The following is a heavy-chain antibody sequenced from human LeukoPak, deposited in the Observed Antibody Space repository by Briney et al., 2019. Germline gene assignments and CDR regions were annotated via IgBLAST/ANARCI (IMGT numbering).Heavy chain of an antibody. Sequence: KTGGSLRLSCAASGFTFSSYSMNWVRQAPGKGLEWVSSISSSSSYIYYADPVKGRFTISRDNAKNSLYLQMNSLRAEDTAVYYCARLIEDVLLWFGELSPLDYWGQGTLVTVSS. CDR3: ARLIEDVLLWFGELSPLDY. D-gene: IGHD3-10*01. V-gene: IGHV3-21*01. CDR2: ISSSSSYI. CDR1: GFTFSSYS. J-gene: IGHJ4*02.